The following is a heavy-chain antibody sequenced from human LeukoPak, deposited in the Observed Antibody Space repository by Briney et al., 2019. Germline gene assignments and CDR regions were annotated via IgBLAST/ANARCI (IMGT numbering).Heavy chain of an antibody. D-gene: IGHD7-27*01. Sequence: TGGSLRLSCAASGFTFSNYWMTWVRQAPGTGLEWVANIKEDGSEKYYVDSVKGRFTISRDNAKNSLYLQMNGLRAEDTALYYCARGGPTGALDYWGQGTLVTVSS. J-gene: IGHJ4*02. CDR2: IKEDGSEK. V-gene: IGHV3-7*01. CDR3: ARGGPTGALDY. CDR1: GFTFSNYW.